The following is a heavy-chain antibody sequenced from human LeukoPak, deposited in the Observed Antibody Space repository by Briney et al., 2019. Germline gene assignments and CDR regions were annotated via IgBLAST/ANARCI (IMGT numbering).Heavy chain of an antibody. V-gene: IGHV2-5*02. CDR1: GFSVSTSGVG. D-gene: IGHD2-2*01. CDR2: IYWDDDK. Sequence: SGPTLVKPTQTLTLTCTFSGFSVSTSGVGVGWIRQPPGKALEWLALIYWDDDKHYSPSLKSRLTITKDTSKNQVVLTMTNMDPVDTATYYRAHSHPNLGYCTSTSCYNWFDPWGQGTLVTVSS. CDR3: AHSHPNLGYCTSTSCYNWFDP. J-gene: IGHJ5*02.